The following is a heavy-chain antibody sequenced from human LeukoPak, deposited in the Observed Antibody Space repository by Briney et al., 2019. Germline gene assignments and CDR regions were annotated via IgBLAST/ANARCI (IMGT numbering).Heavy chain of an antibody. V-gene: IGHV3-23*01. J-gene: IGHJ4*02. CDR1: GFTLSSYG. Sequence: GGSLRLSCAASGFTLSSYGMHWVRQAPGKGLEWVSAISGSGGSTYYADSVKGRFTISRDNSKNTLYLQMNSLRAEDTAVYYCAKDAWLVPWYFDYWGQGTLVTVSS. CDR2: ISGSGGST. D-gene: IGHD6-19*01. CDR3: AKDAWLVPWYFDY.